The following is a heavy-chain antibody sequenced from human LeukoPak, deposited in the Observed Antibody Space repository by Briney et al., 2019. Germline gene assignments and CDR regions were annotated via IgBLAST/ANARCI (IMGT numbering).Heavy chain of an antibody. D-gene: IGHD2-15*01. Sequence: SETLSLTCTVSGGSISTYYWSWIRQPPGKGLEWIGYISYTGSTNNNPSLRSRVTISVDTSKNQFSLKLSSVTAADTAVYYCARRVRAYCSGGSCYDDWYFDLWGRGTLVTVSS. J-gene: IGHJ2*01. V-gene: IGHV4-59*08. CDR3: ARRVRAYCSGGSCYDDWYFDL. CDR1: GGSISTYY. CDR2: ISYTGST.